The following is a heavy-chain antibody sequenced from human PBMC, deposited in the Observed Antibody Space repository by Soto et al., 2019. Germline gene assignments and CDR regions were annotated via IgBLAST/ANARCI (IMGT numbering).Heavy chain of an antibody. CDR3: ARSRRGGIVVVPVYFDY. CDR1: GGTFSSYA. J-gene: IGHJ4*02. D-gene: IGHD2-2*01. CDR2: IIPIFGTA. Sequence: QVQLVQSGAEVKKPGSSVKVSCKASGGTFSSYAISWVRQAPGQGLEWMGGIIPIFGTANYAQKFQGRVTITADDSTSTVYIELSSLRSEETAVYYCARSRRGGIVVVPVYFDYWGQGNLVTVSS. V-gene: IGHV1-69*01.